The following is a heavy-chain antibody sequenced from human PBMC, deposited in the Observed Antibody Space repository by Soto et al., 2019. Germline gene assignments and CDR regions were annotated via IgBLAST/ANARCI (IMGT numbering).Heavy chain of an antibody. V-gene: IGHV5-10-1*01. J-gene: IGHJ6*02. CDR3: AIRPRYSSSWSGMDV. CDR1: GYSFTSYW. D-gene: IGHD6-13*01. Sequence: PGESLKISCKGSGYSFTSYWISWVRQMPGKGLEWMGRIDPSDSYTNYSPSFQGHVTISADKSISTAYLQWSSLKASDTAMYYCAIRPRYSSSWSGMDVWGQGTTVTVSS. CDR2: IDPSDSYT.